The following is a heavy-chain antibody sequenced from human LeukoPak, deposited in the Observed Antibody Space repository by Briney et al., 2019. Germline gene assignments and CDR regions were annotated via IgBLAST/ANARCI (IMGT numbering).Heavy chain of an antibody. J-gene: IGHJ4*02. CDR1: GGSFRCYY. CDR3: AREDYDSSGRPFDY. D-gene: IGHD3-22*01. Sequence: PSETQTLPCSVYGGSFRCYYARWLRQPPGKGLEWIGEINHSGSTNYNPSLKSRVTISVDTSKNQFSLKLSSVTAADTAVYYCAREDYDSSGRPFDYWGQGTLVTVSS. V-gene: IGHV4-34*01. CDR2: INHSGST.